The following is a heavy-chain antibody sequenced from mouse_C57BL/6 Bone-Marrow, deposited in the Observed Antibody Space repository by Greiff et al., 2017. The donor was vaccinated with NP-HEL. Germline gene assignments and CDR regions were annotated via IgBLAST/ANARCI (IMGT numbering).Heavy chain of an antibody. V-gene: IGHV3-6*01. CDR2: ISYDGSN. D-gene: IGHD1-1*01. CDR1: GYSITSGYY. CDR3: AREGNYYYGSSSYYFDY. J-gene: IGHJ2*01. Sequence: EVKLVESGPGLVKPSQSLSLTCSVTGYSITSGYYWNWIRQFPGNKLEWMGYISYDGSNNYNPSLKNRISITRVTSKNQFFLKLNSVTTEDTATYYGAREGNYYYGSSSYYFDYWGQGTTLTVSS.